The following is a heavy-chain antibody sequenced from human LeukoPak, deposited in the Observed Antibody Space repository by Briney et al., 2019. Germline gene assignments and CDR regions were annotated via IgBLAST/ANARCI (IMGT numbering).Heavy chain of an antibody. V-gene: IGHV1-2*06. CDR2: INPNSGGT. Sequence: ASVKVSCTASGYTFTGYYMHWVRQAPGQGLEWMGRINPNSGGTNYAQKFQGRVTMTRDTSISTAYMELSRLRSDDTAVYYCARVSVGFLEWLLHDKCDAFDIWGQGTMVTVSS. J-gene: IGHJ3*02. CDR3: ARVSVGFLEWLLHDKCDAFDI. CDR1: GYTFTGYY. D-gene: IGHD3-3*01.